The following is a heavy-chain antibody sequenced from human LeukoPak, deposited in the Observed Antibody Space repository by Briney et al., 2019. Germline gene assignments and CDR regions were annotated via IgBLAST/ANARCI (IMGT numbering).Heavy chain of an antibody. CDR2: SYYSGST. CDR3: ARGNNYYDSSGYPDY. D-gene: IGHD3-22*01. Sequence: SETLSLTCTVSGGSIRSYYWSWIRQPPGKGLEWIGYSYYSGSTNYNPSLKSRVTISVDTSKNQFSLKLSSVTAADSAVYYCARGNNYYDSSGYPDYWGQGTLVTVSS. V-gene: IGHV4-59*01. J-gene: IGHJ4*02. CDR1: GGSIRSYY.